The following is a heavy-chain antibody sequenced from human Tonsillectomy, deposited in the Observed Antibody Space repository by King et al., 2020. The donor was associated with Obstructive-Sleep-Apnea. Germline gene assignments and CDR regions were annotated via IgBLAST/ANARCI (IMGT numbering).Heavy chain of an antibody. Sequence: VQLVESGGGLVQPGGSLRLACAASGFTFSNSWRHWFRQAPGKGLVLFSHINSDVSSTNYADSVKGRFTISIDNAKNTVYLQMNSLRAEDTAVYYCARDRGYIPDYWGQGTLVTVSS. D-gene: IGHD2-2*02. J-gene: IGHJ4*02. CDR3: ARDRGYIPDY. CDR2: INSDVSST. CDR1: GFTFSNSW. V-gene: IGHV3-74*01.